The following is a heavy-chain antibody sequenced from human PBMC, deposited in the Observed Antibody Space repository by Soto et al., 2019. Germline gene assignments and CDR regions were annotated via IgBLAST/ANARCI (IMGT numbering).Heavy chain of an antibody. CDR2: MYWNGDK. D-gene: IGHD6-13*01. Sequence: SGPTLVNPTQTLTLTCTFSGFSLSTSGVGVGWIRQPPGKALEGLALMYWNGDKRYSPSLKSRLTITKDTSKNQVVLTMTNMEPVDTATYYCAHSRCISAARYYSYGMDVRGPGTSVTASS. V-gene: IGHV2-5*01. J-gene: IGHJ6*02. CDR3: AHSRCISAARYYSYGMDV. CDR1: GFSLSTSGVG.